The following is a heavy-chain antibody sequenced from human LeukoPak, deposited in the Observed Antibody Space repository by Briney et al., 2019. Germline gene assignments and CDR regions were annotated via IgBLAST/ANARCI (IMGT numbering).Heavy chain of an antibody. V-gene: IGHV3-7*01. CDR3: ARNYHPEGGYYYYYYMDV. CDR2: IRQDGSEK. Sequence: PGGSLRLSCAGSGFTFSGYWMTWVRQAPGKGLEMVANIRQDGSEKYYVDSVKGRFTISRDNAKNALYLQMSSLRAEDTALYYCARNYHPEGGYYYYYYMDVWGKGTTVTVSS. D-gene: IGHD1-7*01. CDR1: GFTFSGYW. J-gene: IGHJ6*03.